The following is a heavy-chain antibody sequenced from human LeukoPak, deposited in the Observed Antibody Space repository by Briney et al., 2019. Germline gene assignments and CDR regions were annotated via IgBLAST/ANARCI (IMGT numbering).Heavy chain of an antibody. CDR3: ARDLVTVTKGYDI. CDR2: VSYIGST. Sequence: SETLSLTCAVSNDSFSSHYWTWVRHPPGKGLEWIGYVSYIGSTNYNPSLKSRVTISIDTSKNQFSLKLTSVTAADTAVYYCARDLVTVTKGYDIWGQGTMVSVSS. V-gene: IGHV4-59*11. D-gene: IGHD4-17*01. J-gene: IGHJ3*02. CDR1: NDSFSSHY.